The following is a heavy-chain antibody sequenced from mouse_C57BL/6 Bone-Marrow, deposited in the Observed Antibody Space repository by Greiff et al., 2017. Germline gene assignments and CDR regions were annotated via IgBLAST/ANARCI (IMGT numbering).Heavy chain of an antibody. CDR1: GFNIKDYY. J-gene: IGHJ2*01. CDR2: IDPEDGDT. V-gene: IGHV14-1*01. CDR3: TTSYYYGTSY. D-gene: IGHD1-1*01. Sequence: GQLQQSGAELVRPGASVKLSCTASGFNIKDYYMHWVKQRPEQGLEWIGRIDPEDGDTEYAPKFQGKATMTADTSPNTAYLQISRLTSEDTAVYYCTTSYYYGTSYGGQGTTLTVSS.